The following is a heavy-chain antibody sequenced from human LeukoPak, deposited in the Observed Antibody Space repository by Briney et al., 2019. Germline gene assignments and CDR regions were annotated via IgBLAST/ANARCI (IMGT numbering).Heavy chain of an antibody. D-gene: IGHD3-22*01. CDR2: IYYSGST. Sequence: SETLSLTCTVSGGSISSSSYYWGWIRQPPGKGLEWIGSIYYSGSTYYNPSLKSRVIISVDTSKNQFSLKLTSVTAADTAVYYCAREEFYYDSSGYHDRRHAFDIWGQGTMVTVSS. V-gene: IGHV4-39*07. J-gene: IGHJ3*02. CDR1: GGSISSSSYY. CDR3: AREEFYYDSSGYHDRRHAFDI.